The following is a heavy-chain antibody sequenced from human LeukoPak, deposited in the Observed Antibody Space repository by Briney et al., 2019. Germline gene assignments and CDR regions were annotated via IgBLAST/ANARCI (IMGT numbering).Heavy chain of an antibody. Sequence: GGSLRLSCAASGFTFSSYAVSWVRQAPGKGLEWVSAISGSGGSTYYADSVKGRFTISRGNSKNTLYLQMNSLRAEDTAVYYCAKDQYGSGSYYDAFDIWGQGKMVTVSS. V-gene: IGHV3-23*01. CDR1: GFTFSSYA. CDR2: ISGSGGST. CDR3: AKDQYGSGSYYDAFDI. J-gene: IGHJ3*02. D-gene: IGHD3-10*01.